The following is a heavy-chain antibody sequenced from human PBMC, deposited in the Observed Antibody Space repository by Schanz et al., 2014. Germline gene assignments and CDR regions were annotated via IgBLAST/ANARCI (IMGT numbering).Heavy chain of an antibody. D-gene: IGHD2-2*01. V-gene: IGHV3-30*04. J-gene: IGHJ4*02. CDR2: VPFDGSQK. Sequence: QVQLVESGGGVVQPGRSLRLSCAASGFMFSSYALHWVRQAPGKGLEWVAFVPFDGSQKFYADSVKGRFTISRDNSKNTVYLQMNSLRPGDTAVYYCARESSNDIVLVPGAVFDHWGQGILVTVSS. CDR1: GFMFSSYA. CDR3: ARESSNDIVLVPGAVFDH.